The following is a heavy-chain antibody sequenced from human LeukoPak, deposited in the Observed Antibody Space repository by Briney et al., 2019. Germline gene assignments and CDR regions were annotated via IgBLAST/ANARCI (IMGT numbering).Heavy chain of an antibody. D-gene: IGHD3-22*01. CDR3: ARGGRGSAAVVAPRSFDI. J-gene: IGHJ3*02. CDR2: TYTGGNS. V-gene: IGHV3-53*01. CDR1: GFTFSSYA. Sequence: GGSLRLSCEASGFTFSSYAMIWVRQPPGKGLEWVSVTYTGGNSYYAGSVQGRFIISRDISKNTLYLQMNNLRAEDSALYYCARGGRGSAAVVAPRSFDIWGQGTMVTVSS.